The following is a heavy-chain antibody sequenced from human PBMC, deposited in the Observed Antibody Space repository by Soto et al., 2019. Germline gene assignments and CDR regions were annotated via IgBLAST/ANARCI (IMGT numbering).Heavy chain of an antibody. CDR1: GFTLNSYR. D-gene: IGHD1-26*01. V-gene: IGHV3-74*01. CDR3: ARESTIGSWGFDP. CDR2: INSDGSSI. Sequence: EVQLVESGGDLVQPGGSLRLSCAASGFTLNSYRMHWVRQAPGKGLVWVSRINSDGSSISYADSVKGRFTISRNNAKNTLYLQMNSLRAEDTAVYYCARESTIGSWGFDPWGQGTLGIVSS. J-gene: IGHJ5*02.